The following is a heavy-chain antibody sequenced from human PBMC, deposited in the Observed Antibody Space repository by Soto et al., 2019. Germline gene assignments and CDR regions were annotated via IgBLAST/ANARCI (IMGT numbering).Heavy chain of an antibody. D-gene: IGHD3-16*02. CDR1: GYPFSDFY. CDR2: LFPNSGGT. CDR3: ARLMITYGAVFDDS. Sequence: ASVKVSCKASGYPFSDFYFHWFRQAPGQGPEWMGWLFPNSGGTKYAQKFQGRVTMTRDTSISTAYMELSRLTSDDTAVYYCARLMITYGAVFDDSWGQGTLVTVSS. J-gene: IGHJ5*01. V-gene: IGHV1-2*02.